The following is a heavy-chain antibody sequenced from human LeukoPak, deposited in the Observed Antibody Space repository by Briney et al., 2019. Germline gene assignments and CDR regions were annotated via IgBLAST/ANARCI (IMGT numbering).Heavy chain of an antibody. CDR3: ARAVRILTGYYNDLDY. Sequence: ASVKVSCKASGYTFTSYYMHWVRQAPGQGLEWMGWINPNSGGTNYAQKFQGRVTMTRDTSISTAYMELSRLRSDDTAVYYCARAVRILTGYYNDLDYWGQGTLVTVSS. J-gene: IGHJ4*02. V-gene: IGHV1-2*02. CDR1: GYTFTSYY. CDR2: INPNSGGT. D-gene: IGHD3-9*01.